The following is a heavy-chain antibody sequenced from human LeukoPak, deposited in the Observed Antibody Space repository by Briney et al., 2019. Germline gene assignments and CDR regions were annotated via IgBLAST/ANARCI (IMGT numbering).Heavy chain of an antibody. V-gene: IGHV3-21*01. J-gene: IGHJ6*03. D-gene: IGHD2-2*01. CDR2: ISSSSSYI. CDR3: ASCYDYYYYYYMDV. Sequence: GGSLRLSCAASGFTSGSYSMNWVRQAPGKGLEWVSSISSSSSYIYYADSVKGRFTISRDNAKNSLYLQMNSLRAEDTAVYYCASCYDYYYYYYMDVWGKGTTVTVSS. CDR1: GFTSGSYS.